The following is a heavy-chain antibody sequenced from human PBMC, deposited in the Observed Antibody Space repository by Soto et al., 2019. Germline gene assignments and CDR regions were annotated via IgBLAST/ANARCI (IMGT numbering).Heavy chain of an antibody. D-gene: IGHD3-10*01. Sequence: EVQLLESGGGLVQPGGSLRLSCAASGFTFSSYAMSWVRQAPGQGLEWVSSISGSGGGTYYAASVKGRFTLSRENSKNTLYLQMNSVSDENTAVYYCAKDSSPVQGVIIREQYFHHWCQGTLVTVSS. J-gene: IGHJ1*01. CDR1: GFTFSSYA. V-gene: IGHV3-23*01. CDR2: ISGSGGGT. CDR3: AKDSSPVQGVIIREQYFHH.